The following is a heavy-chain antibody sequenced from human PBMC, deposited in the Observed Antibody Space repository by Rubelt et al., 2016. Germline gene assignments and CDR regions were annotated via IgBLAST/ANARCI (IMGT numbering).Heavy chain of an antibody. CDR1: GGSFSGYY. D-gene: IGHD3-10*01. CDR3: GRGYDYYGSGRGDAFDI. V-gene: IGHV4-34*01. J-gene: IGHJ3*02. CDR2: INPSGST. Sequence: QVQLQQWGAGLLKSSETLSLTCAVYGGSFSGYYWSWIRQPPGKGLEWIGEINPSGSTNYNPSLKSRVTIAVETSKNQCSRKRRSVTAADTAVYYCGRGYDYYGSGRGDAFDIWGQGTMVTVSS.